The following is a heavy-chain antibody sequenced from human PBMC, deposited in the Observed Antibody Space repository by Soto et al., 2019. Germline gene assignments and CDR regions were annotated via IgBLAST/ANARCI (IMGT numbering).Heavy chain of an antibody. CDR3: AKDAAGSYYPHFDY. CDR1: GFTFSSYA. D-gene: IGHD1-26*01. Sequence: GGSLRLSCAASGFTFSSYAMSWVRQAPGKGLEWVSAISGSGGTTYYADSVKGRFTVSRDNSKNTLYLQLNSLRAEDTAVYYCAKDAAGSYYPHFDYWGQGTLVTVSS. J-gene: IGHJ4*02. CDR2: ISGSGGTT. V-gene: IGHV3-23*01.